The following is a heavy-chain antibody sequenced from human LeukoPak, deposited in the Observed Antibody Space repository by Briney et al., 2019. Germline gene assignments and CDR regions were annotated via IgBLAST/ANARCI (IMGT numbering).Heavy chain of an antibody. CDR3: AIPGYSSGWYDYYYYGMDV. J-gene: IGHJ6*02. V-gene: IGHV1-69*13. CDR2: IIPIFGTA. CDR1: GGTFTSYA. D-gene: IGHD6-19*01. Sequence: GASVKLSCKASGGTFTSYAISWVRQAPGQGPELMGGIIPIFGTANYAQKFQGRVTITADESTSTAYMELSSLRSEDTAVYYCAIPGYSSGWYDYYYYGMDVWGQGTTVTVSS.